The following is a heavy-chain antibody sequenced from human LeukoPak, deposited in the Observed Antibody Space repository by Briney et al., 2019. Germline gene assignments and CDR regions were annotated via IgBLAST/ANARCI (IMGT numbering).Heavy chain of an antibody. D-gene: IGHD6-13*01. Sequence: SETLSLTCTVSGGSISSSSYYWGWIRQPPGKGLEWIGSIYYSGSTYYNPSLKSRVTISVDTSKNQYSLKLSSVTAADTAVYYCARHRAPGKYSSSPTWYFDLWGRGTLVTVSS. J-gene: IGHJ2*01. CDR2: IYYSGST. V-gene: IGHV4-39*01. CDR1: GGSISSSSYY. CDR3: ARHRAPGKYSSSPTWYFDL.